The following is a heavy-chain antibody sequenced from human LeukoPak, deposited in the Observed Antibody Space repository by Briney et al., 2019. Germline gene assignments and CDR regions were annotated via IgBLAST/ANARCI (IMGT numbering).Heavy chain of an antibody. Sequence: PSETLSLTCTVSGGSISIYYWSWIRQPPGKGLEWIGYIYYSGSTNYNPSLKSRVTISVDTSKNQFSLKLSSVTAADTAVYYCASFRVEDFWSGYRYFDYWGQGTLVTVSS. D-gene: IGHD3-3*01. J-gene: IGHJ4*02. CDR1: GGSISIYY. CDR3: ASFRVEDFWSGYRYFDY. CDR2: IYYSGST. V-gene: IGHV4-59*01.